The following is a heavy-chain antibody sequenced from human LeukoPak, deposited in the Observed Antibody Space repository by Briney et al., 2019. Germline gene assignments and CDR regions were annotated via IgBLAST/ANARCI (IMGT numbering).Heavy chain of an antibody. CDR1: GLTFSSYG. CDR2: ISGGGGST. D-gene: IGHD1-26*01. V-gene: IGHV3-23*01. Sequence: GGSLRLSCAASGLTFSSYGFSWVRQVSGMGLEWVSAISGGGGSTYYSDSVRGRFTISRDNSKNTLYLQMNSLRAEDTAVYYCAREGEGGSYFTQYYYYYYGMDVWGQGTTVTVSS. J-gene: IGHJ6*02. CDR3: AREGEGGSYFTQYYYYYYGMDV.